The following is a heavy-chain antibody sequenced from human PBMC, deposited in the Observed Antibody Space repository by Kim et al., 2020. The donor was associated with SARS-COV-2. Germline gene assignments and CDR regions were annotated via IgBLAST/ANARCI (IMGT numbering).Heavy chain of an antibody. CDR3: ARDGLHAVGGRCYYYGV. J-gene: IGHJ6*01. Sequence: GGSLRLSCAGSGFTFTSFWLTWVRQAPGKGLEWVANIKQDGSEKFYVDSVKGRFTISRDNSMNSVYLQMNSLRVEDTAVYYCARDGLHAVGGRCYYYGV. CDR2: IKQDGSEK. V-gene: IGHV3-7*03. CDR1: GFTFTSFW.